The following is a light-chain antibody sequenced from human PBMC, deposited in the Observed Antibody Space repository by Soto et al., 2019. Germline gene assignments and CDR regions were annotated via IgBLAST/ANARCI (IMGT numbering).Light chain of an antibody. CDR1: QSVLYSSNNKNY. V-gene: IGKV4-1*01. J-gene: IGKJ2*01. CDR2: WAS. Sequence: DIVMTQSPDSLAVSLGERATTNCKSSQSVLYSSNNKNYLAWYQQRPGQPPKLLIYWASTRESGVPDRFSGSGSGTDFTLTITSLQAEDVAVYYCQQYESTPPTFGQGTKVDIK. CDR3: QQYESTPPT.